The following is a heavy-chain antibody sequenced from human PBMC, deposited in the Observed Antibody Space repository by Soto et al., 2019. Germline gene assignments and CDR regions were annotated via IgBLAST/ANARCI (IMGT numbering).Heavy chain of an antibody. V-gene: IGHV4-4*02. CDR3: AIDGGGWLQSGGGWFDP. Sequence: VQLHESGPGLVKASGTLSLTCAVSGDSISNFHWWTWLRQPPGRGLEWIGEIFHSGSTTYNPSLESRVTISADKSTNQFSLNLNSVTAADTAVYYCAIDGGGWLQSGGGWFDPWGPGILVIVSS. D-gene: IGHD1-26*01. CDR1: GDSISNFHW. J-gene: IGHJ5*02. CDR2: IFHSGST.